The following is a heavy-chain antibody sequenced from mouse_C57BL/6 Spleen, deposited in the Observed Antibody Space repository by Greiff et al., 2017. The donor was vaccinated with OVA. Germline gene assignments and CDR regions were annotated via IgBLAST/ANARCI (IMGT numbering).Heavy chain of an antibody. Sequence: EVKLMESGGGLVKPGGSLKLSCAASGFTFSSYAMSWVRQTPEKRLEWVATISDGGSYTYYPDNVKGRFTISRDNAKNNLYLQMSHLKSEDTAMYYCARGATGWYFDVWGTGTTVTVSS. CDR3: ARGATGWYFDV. CDR1: GFTFSSYA. D-gene: IGHD3-1*01. V-gene: IGHV5-4*03. CDR2: ISDGGSYT. J-gene: IGHJ1*03.